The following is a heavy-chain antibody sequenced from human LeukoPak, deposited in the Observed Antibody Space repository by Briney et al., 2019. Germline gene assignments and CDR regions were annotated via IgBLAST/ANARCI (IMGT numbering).Heavy chain of an antibody. CDR2: ISGSGFNT. V-gene: IGHV3-23*01. J-gene: IGHJ4*02. Sequence: GGSLRLSCAASGFTFSSYDMSWVRQAPGKGLEWVSGISGSGFNTYYADSVKGRFTISRDNSKNTLYLQMNSLRAEDTAVYYCVDPPYSLNWGQGTLVTVSS. CDR1: GFTFSSYD. D-gene: IGHD4-11*01. CDR3: VDPPYSLN.